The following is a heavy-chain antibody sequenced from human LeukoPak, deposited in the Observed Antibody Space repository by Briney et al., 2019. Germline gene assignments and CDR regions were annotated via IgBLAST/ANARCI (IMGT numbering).Heavy chain of an antibody. J-gene: IGHJ4*02. D-gene: IGHD6-13*01. V-gene: IGHV3-15*01. CDR3: TTEKYTSSWYFDY. CDR2: IKSKTDGGTT. CDR1: GFTFGDYA. Sequence: GRSLRLSCTASGFTFGDYAMSWFRQAPGKGLEWVGRIKSKTDGGTTDYAAPVKGRFTVSRDDLKNTLYLQMNSLKTEDTAIYYCTTEKYTSSWYFDYWGQGTLVTVSS.